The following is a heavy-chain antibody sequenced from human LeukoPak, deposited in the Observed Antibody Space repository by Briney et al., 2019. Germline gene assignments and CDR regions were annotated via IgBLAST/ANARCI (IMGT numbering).Heavy chain of an antibody. D-gene: IGHD2-2*01. CDR2: ISGSGGAT. V-gene: IGHV3-23*01. Sequence: GGSLRLSCAASGYTFGSYSMTWVRQAPGKGLEWVSAISGSGGATYFAGSVKGRFTISRDNSKNTLYLQMNSLRAEDTAVYYCARRLGYCSTTSCYVAPFDYWGQGTLVTVSS. J-gene: IGHJ4*02. CDR1: GYTFGSYS. CDR3: ARRLGYCSTTSCYVAPFDY.